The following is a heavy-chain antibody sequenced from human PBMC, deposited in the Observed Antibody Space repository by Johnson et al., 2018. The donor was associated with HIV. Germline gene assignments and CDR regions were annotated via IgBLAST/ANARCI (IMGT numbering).Heavy chain of an antibody. J-gene: IGHJ3*02. Sequence: QVQLVESGGGLVKPGGSLRLSCAASGFTFSSYAMHWVRQAPGKGLEWVAVISYDGSNKYYAASVKGRFTISRDNSKNTLYLQMNSLRAEDTAVYYCARGGSSTSLDAFYIWGQGTMVTVSS. V-gene: IGHV3-30-3*01. CDR1: GFTFSSYA. D-gene: IGHD2-2*01. CDR3: ARGGSSTSLDAFYI. CDR2: ISYDGSNK.